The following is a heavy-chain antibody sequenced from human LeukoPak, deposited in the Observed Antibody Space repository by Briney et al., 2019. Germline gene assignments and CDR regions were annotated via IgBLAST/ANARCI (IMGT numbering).Heavy chain of an antibody. V-gene: IGHV4-59*01. CDR2: IYYNGNT. Sequence: SETLSLTCTVSGGSISGYYWNWIRQPPGKGLEWIGYIYYNGNTNYSPSLKSRVTMSVDTSKNLFSLKVSSVTAADTAVYYCARGRSNYYGMDVWGQGTTVTVSS. J-gene: IGHJ6*02. CDR1: GGSISGYY. D-gene: IGHD1-26*01. CDR3: ARGRSNYYGMDV.